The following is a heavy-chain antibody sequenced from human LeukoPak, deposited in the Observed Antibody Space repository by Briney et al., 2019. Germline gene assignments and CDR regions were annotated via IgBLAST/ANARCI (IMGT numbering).Heavy chain of an antibody. CDR2: IYTSGST. V-gene: IGHV4-4*07. D-gene: IGHD5-12*01. J-gene: IGHJ3*02. CDR1: GGSISSYY. CDR3: ARDSRDIVATIVAFDI. Sequence: SETLSLTCTVSGGSISSYYWSWIWQPAGKGLEWIGRIYTSGSTNYNPSLKSRVTMSVDTSKNQFSLKLSSVTAADTAVYYCARDSRDIVATIVAFDIWGQGTMVTVSS.